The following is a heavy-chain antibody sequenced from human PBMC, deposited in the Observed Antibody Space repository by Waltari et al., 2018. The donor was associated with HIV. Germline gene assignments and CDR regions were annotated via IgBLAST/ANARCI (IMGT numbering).Heavy chain of an antibody. Sequence: QVQLVQSGAEVKKPGASVKVSCKASGYTFPSYYMHWVRQAPGQGLEWMGRIDPRGGSTSCAQKFQGRVTMAEDTSTSTVYMELSSLRSEDTVVYYCASLPPRTITGTERYDYWGQGTLVTVSS. CDR3: ASLPPRTITGTERYDY. CDR1: GYTFPSYY. J-gene: IGHJ4*02. D-gene: IGHD1-20*01. CDR2: IDPRGGST. V-gene: IGHV1-46*01.